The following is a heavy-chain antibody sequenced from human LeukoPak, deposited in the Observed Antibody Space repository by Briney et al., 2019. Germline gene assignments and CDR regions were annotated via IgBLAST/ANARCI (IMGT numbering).Heavy chain of an antibody. CDR2: MNPNSDNT. J-gene: IGHJ4*02. D-gene: IGHD2-15*01. V-gene: IGHV1-8*01. CDR1: GYTFTSYD. CDR3: ARGRRYCSGGSCYSSVFDY. Sequence: GASVKVSCKASGYTFTSYDINWVRQATGQGLEWMGWMNPNSDNTGYAQKFQGRVTMTRNTSISTAYMELSSLRSEDTAVYYCARGRRYCSGGSCYSSVFDYWGQGTLVTVSS.